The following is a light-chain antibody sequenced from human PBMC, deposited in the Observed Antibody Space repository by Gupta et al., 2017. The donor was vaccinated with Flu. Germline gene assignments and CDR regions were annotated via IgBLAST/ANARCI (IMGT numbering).Light chain of an antibody. J-gene: IGLJ2*01. Sequence: SVLTQPPSVSGAPGQRVTISCTGSSSNIGAGYDVHWYQQLPGTAPKLLIYGNSNRPSGVPDRFSGSKSGTSASLAITGLQADDEADYYCQSYDSSLSVVVFGGGTKLTVL. CDR2: GNS. V-gene: IGLV1-40*01. CDR3: QSYDSSLSVVV. CDR1: SSNIGAGYD.